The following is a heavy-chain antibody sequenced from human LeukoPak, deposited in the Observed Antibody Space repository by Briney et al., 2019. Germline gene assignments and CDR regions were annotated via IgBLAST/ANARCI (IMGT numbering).Heavy chain of an antibody. J-gene: IGHJ5*02. CDR2: ISSSGSTI. Sequence: GGSLRLSCAASGFTFSDYYMSWIRQAPGKGLEWVSYISSSGSTIYYADSVKGRFTISRDNAKNTLYMQIGSLRGDDTAVYYCTRXXREAPGXXXLWGQXTXVT. V-gene: IGHV3-11*04. D-gene: IGHD5-24*01. CDR1: GFTFSDYY. CDR3: TRXXREAPGXXXL.